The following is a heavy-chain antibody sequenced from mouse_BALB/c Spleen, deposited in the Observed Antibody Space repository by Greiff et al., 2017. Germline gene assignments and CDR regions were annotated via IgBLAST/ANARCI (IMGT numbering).Heavy chain of an antibody. V-gene: IGHV2-9*02. D-gene: IGHD4-1*01. Sequence: VKLQESGPGLVAPSQSLSLTCTVSGFSFTSYGVHWVRQPPGKGLEWLGVLWAGGSTNYNAALMSRLSISKDNSKSQVFLKMNSLQTDDTAMYYCARGILGRGFAYWGQGTLVTVSA. J-gene: IGHJ3*01. CDR3: ARGILGRGFAY. CDR1: GFSFTSYG. CDR2: LWAGGST.